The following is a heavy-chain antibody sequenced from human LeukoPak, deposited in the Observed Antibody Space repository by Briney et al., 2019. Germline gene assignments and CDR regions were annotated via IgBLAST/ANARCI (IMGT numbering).Heavy chain of an antibody. Sequence: SVKVSCKASGGTFSSYAISWVRQAPGQGLEWMGGIIPIFGTANYAQKFQGRVTITADESTSTAYMELSSLRSEDTAVYYCARDETGTYNWFDPWAREPWSPSPQ. V-gene: IGHV1-69*01. D-gene: IGHD1-1*01. CDR3: ARDETGTYNWFDP. CDR2: IIPIFGTA. J-gene: IGHJ5*02. CDR1: GGTFSSYA.